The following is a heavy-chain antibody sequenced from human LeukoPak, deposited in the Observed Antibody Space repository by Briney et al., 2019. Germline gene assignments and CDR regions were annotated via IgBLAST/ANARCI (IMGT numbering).Heavy chain of an antibody. CDR2: INHSGST. J-gene: IGHJ6*03. CDR1: GGSFSGYY. D-gene: IGHD7-27*01. Sequence: KPSETLSLTCAVYGGSFSGYYWSWIRQPPGKGLEWIGEINHSGSTYYNPSLKSRVTISVDTSKNQFSLKLSSVTAADTAVYYCAMGMSYYYYMDVWGKGTTVTVSS. CDR3: AMGMSYYYYMDV. V-gene: IGHV4-34*01.